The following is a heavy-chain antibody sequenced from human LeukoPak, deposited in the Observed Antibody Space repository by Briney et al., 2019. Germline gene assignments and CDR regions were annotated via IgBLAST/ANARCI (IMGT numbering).Heavy chain of an antibody. V-gene: IGHV3-48*03. J-gene: IGHJ6*02. Sequence: PGGSLRVSCAASEFFSSRYKVNWVRQAPGKGLEWVSYISNGGSTIYYADSVKGRFTISRDNAKNSLYLQMISLRAEDTAIYYCARGGHSNASRFYYDAIDIWGQGTTVTV. CDR1: EFFSSRYK. D-gene: IGHD4-11*01. CDR2: ISNGGSTI. CDR3: ARGGHSNASRFYYDAIDI.